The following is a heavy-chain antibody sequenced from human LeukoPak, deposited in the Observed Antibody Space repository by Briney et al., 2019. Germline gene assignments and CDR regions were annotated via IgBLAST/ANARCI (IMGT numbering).Heavy chain of an antibody. V-gene: IGHV3-53*01. CDR1: GFTVSSNY. Sequence: GGSLRLSCAASGFTVSSNYMSWVRQAPGKGLEWVSVIYSGGSTYYADSVKGRFTISRDNSKNTLYLQMNSLRAEDTAVYYCAKASTSYSSRVWGQGTMVTVSS. CDR2: IYSGGST. J-gene: IGHJ3*01. CDR3: AKASTSYSSRV. D-gene: IGHD6-13*01.